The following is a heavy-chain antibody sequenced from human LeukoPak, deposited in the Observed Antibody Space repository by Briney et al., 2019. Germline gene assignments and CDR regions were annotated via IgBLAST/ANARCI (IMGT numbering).Heavy chain of an antibody. Sequence: PGGPLRLSCAASGFTFSSYSMNWVRQAPGKGLEWVSSISSSSSYIYYADSVKGRFTISRDNAKNSLYPQMNSLRAEDTAVYYCARAYRGDYDILTGYYMDYYYYGMDVWGQGTTVTVSS. CDR2: ISSSSSYI. V-gene: IGHV3-21*01. CDR1: GFTFSSYS. CDR3: ARAYRGDYDILTGYYMDYYYYGMDV. J-gene: IGHJ6*02. D-gene: IGHD3-9*01.